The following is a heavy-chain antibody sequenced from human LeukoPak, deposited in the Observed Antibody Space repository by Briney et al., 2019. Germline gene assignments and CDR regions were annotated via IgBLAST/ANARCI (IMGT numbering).Heavy chain of an antibody. V-gene: IGHV4-4*07. CDR2: IYTRGST. J-gene: IGHJ4*02. CDR1: GGSISSYY. Sequence: SETLSLTCTVSGGSISSYYWSWIRQPAGKGLEWIGRIYTRGSTNYNPSLKSQVTMSVDTSKNQFSLKLTSVTAADTAVYYCARESPGYSSGWYYFDYWGQGTLVTVSS. D-gene: IGHD6-19*01. CDR3: ARESPGYSSGWYYFDY.